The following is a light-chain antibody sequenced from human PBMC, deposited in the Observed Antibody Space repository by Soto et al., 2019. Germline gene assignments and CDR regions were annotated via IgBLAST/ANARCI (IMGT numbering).Light chain of an antibody. Sequence: QSALTQPASVSGSPGQSITISCTGASSDVGDYNFVSWYQQHPGKAPKVMIYEVNNRPSGVSNRFSGSKSGNTASLTISGLQAEDEADYYCISYTTSTTWVFGGGTKVTVL. CDR1: SSDVGDYNF. CDR2: EVN. CDR3: ISYTTSTTWV. J-gene: IGLJ3*02. V-gene: IGLV2-14*01.